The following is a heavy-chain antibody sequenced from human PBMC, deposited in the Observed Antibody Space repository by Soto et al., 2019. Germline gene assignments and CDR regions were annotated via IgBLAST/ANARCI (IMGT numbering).Heavy chain of an antibody. CDR3: ARLKFYDSSGYYPLFDY. J-gene: IGHJ4*02. Sequence: SETLSLTCTVSGGSISSSRCHWGWIRQPPGKGLEWIASIKYSGTTFYNPSLKSRVTLSVDTSKNQFALKLSSVTAADTAVYYCARLKFYDSSGYYPLFDYWGQGTLVTVSS. CDR1: GGSISSSRCH. CDR2: IKYSGTT. D-gene: IGHD3-22*01. V-gene: IGHV4-39*01.